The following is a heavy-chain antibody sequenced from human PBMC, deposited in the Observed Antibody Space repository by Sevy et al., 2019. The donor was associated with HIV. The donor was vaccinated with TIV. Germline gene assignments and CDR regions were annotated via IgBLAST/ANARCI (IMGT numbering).Heavy chain of an antibody. CDR3: ATGREYYEGNSGYFDY. V-gene: IGHV1-24*01. J-gene: IGHJ4*02. Sequence: GSEKVSCKLSGYTLTQLSMHWVRQAPGKGLEWLESFDPEDGERIYAQKFQGRFTMTEETSTDTAYMELSSLRSEDTAIYYCATGREYYEGNSGYFDYWGQGTLVTVSS. D-gene: IGHD3-3*01. CDR2: FDPEDGER. CDR1: GYTLTQLS.